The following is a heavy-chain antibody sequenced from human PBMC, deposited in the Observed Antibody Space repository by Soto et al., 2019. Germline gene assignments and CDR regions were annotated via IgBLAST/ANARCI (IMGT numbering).Heavy chain of an antibody. CDR2: IYHSGST. Sequence: SETLSLTCAASGGSISSSNWWSWVRQPPGKGLEWIGEIYHSGSTNYNPSLKSRVTISVDKSKNQFSLKLSSVTAADTAVYYCARLSIAAAGTPNYYYYYGMDVWGQGTTVTVSS. CDR3: ARLSIAAAGTPNYYYYYGMDV. V-gene: IGHV4-4*02. J-gene: IGHJ6*02. D-gene: IGHD6-13*01. CDR1: GGSISSSNW.